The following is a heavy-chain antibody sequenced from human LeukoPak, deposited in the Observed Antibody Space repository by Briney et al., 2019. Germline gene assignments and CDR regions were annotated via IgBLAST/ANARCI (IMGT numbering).Heavy chain of an antibody. CDR2: ISHSGIT. J-gene: IGHJ4*02. V-gene: IGHV4-38-2*02. D-gene: IGHD1-26*01. Sequence: SETLSLTCTVSGYSIGSSYYWVWIRLAPGQGLEWIASISHSGITYYNPSLRSRVTISKDTSRNQFSLKLNSVTAADTAVYYCARHGSEGGATHLDYWGQGTLVTVSS. CDR3: ARHGSEGGATHLDY. CDR1: GYSIGSSYY.